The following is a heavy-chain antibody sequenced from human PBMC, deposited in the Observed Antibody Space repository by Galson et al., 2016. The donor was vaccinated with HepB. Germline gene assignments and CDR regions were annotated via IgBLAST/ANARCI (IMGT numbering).Heavy chain of an antibody. Sequence: SLRLSCAASGFTFSGYSMNWVRQAPGKGLEWLSYISPNGSTTHYAESVKGRFTVSRDNAKSSVYLQMDSLRAVGTAVYYCVLLAYWGQGTQVTVSS. D-gene: IGHD2-15*01. V-gene: IGHV3-48*04. CDR2: ISPNGSTT. J-gene: IGHJ4*02. CDR1: GFTFSGYS. CDR3: VLLAY.